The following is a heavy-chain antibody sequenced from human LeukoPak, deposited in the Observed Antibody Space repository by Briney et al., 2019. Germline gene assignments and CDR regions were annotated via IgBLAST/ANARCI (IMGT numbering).Heavy chain of an antibody. CDR1: GFTFSSYS. D-gene: IGHD2-2*01. V-gene: IGHV3-21*01. CDR3: AREGIVVVSAADNYFDY. CDR2: ISGSSSYI. J-gene: IGHJ4*02. Sequence: PGGSLRLSCAASGFTFSSYSMNWVRQAPGKGLEWVSSISGSSSYIYYADSVKGRFTISRDNAKNSLYLQMNSLRAEDTAVYYCAREGIVVVSAADNYFDYWGQGTLVTVSS.